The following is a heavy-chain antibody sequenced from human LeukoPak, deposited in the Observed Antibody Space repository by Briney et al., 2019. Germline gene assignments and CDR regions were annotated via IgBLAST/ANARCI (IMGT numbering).Heavy chain of an antibody. J-gene: IGHJ6*03. Sequence: PSETLSLTCTVSGYSISSGYYWGWIRQPPGKGLEWIGSIYHSGSTYYNPSLKSRVTISVDTSKNQFSLKLSSVTAADTAVYYCARSDRIAARPYYYYYYMDVWGKGTTVTVSS. CDR3: ARSDRIAARPYYYYYYMDV. CDR2: IYHSGST. CDR1: GYSISSGYY. D-gene: IGHD6-6*01. V-gene: IGHV4-38-2*02.